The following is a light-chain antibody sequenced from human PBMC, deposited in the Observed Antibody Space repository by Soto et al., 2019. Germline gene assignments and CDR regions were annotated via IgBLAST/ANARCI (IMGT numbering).Light chain of an antibody. J-gene: IGKJ1*01. CDR1: QSLANSF. CDR2: GAS. Sequence: EFVLTQSPGTLSLSPGERATLSCRASQSLANSFIAWYQQKPGQAPRLLIYGASTRATGIPVRFSGSGSGTEFTLTISSLQSEDFAVYYCHQYNYWPTFGQGTKVDIK. CDR3: HQYNYWPT. V-gene: IGKV3-15*01.